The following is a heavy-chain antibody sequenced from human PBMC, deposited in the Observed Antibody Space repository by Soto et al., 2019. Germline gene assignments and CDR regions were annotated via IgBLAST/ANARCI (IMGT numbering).Heavy chain of an antibody. J-gene: IGHJ6*02. V-gene: IGHV3-66*01. D-gene: IGHD5-18*01. CDR3: AKDRGFGYSSGYVTSFYGVDV. Sequence: PGGSLRLSCATTGFSVNNNDMSWVSQAPGKGLEWVSLIYSSGSIKYADSVKGRFTISRDNSKNTLFLQMNSLRAEDTGIYYCAKDRGFGYSSGYVTSFYGVDVWGHGTTVTVSS. CDR2: IYSSGSI. CDR1: GFSVNNND.